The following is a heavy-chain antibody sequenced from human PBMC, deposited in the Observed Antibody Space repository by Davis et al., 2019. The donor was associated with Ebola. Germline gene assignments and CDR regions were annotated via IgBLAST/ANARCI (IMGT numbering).Heavy chain of an antibody. V-gene: IGHV4-34*01. J-gene: IGHJ6*02. CDR3: ARGNYGDYIVLYYYNMDV. CDR1: GGSFSDYY. Sequence: MPSETLSLTCAFFGGSFSDYYWTWIRQPPGKGLEWIGEISHTGSTTYNPSLKSRLSISVDTSKNQFSLKLTSVTAADTAVYYCARGNYGDYIVLYYYNMDVWGQGTTVTVSS. CDR2: ISHTGST. D-gene: IGHD4-17*01.